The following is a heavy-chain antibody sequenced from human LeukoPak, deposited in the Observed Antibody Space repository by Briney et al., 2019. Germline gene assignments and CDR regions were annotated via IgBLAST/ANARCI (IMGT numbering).Heavy chain of an antibody. D-gene: IGHD2-15*01. V-gene: IGHV3-74*01. CDR1: GFIFSNYY. Sequence: GGSLRLSCAASGFIFSNYYMYWVRQAPGKGLVWVSRISYDATDTYYADSVKGRFTISRDNAHNTLYLQMNSLRAEDTGVYYCAREGGYCSLGSCYGGYADYWGQGALVTVSS. J-gene: IGHJ4*02. CDR2: ISYDATDT. CDR3: AREGGYCSLGSCYGGYADY.